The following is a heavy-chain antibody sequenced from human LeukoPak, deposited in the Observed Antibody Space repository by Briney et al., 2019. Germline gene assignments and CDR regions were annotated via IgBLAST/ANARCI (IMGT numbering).Heavy chain of an antibody. CDR1: GFTFSSYS. D-gene: IGHD2-15*01. CDR2: ISGSGSTT. Sequence: GGSLRLSCAASGFTFSSYSMNWVRQAPGKGLEWVSAISGSGSTTYYADSVKGRFTISRDNSKNTLFLQMNSLTAEDTAIYSCARPRLEYCSGGSCFDAFDIWGQGTMVTVSS. J-gene: IGHJ3*02. CDR3: ARPRLEYCSGGSCFDAFDI. V-gene: IGHV3-23*01.